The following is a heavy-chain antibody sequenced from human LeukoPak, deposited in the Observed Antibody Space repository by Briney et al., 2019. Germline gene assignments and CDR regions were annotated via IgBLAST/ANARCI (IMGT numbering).Heavy chain of an antibody. CDR1: GFTFGDYA. D-gene: IGHD1-26*01. Sequence: GGSLRLSCTASGFTFGDYAMSWFRQAPGKGLEWVSLIYSGGSTYYADSVKGRFTISRDNSKNTLSLQMNSLRVEDTALYYCARAPGSYFDYWGQGTLVTVSS. V-gene: IGHV3-66*01. J-gene: IGHJ4*02. CDR3: ARAPGSYFDY. CDR2: IYSGGST.